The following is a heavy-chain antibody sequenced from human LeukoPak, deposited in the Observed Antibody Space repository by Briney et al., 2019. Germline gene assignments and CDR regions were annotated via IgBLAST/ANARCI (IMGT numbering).Heavy chain of an antibody. D-gene: IGHD3-3*01. CDR1: GDSLSNSGWS. J-gene: IGHJ5*02. Sequence: PSETLSLTCIVSGDSLSNSGWSWGWIRQPAGKGLEWIGTMPYDENVADNEIPSYNPSLKSRVSISADTSKNQLSLRVNSVTAADTASYYCARLTLTGVGGRGWFDAWGQGTLVIVSS. CDR3: ARLTLTGVGGRGWFDA. V-gene: IGHV4-39*01. CDR2: MPYDENVADNEIP.